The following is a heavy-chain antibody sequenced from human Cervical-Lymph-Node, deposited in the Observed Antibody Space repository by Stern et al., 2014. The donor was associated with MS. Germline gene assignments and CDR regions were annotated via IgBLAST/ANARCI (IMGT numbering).Heavy chain of an antibody. J-gene: IGHJ4*02. V-gene: IGHV3-21*01. CDR3: ARARVGDYARSPHLDS. D-gene: IGHD4-17*01. CDR1: GFTFSHYS. Sequence: EVHLVESGGGLVKPGGSLRLSCDASGFTFSHYSINWVRQAPGKGLEWISSISNNFTHTYYAESVEGRFTISRDSAKNSVHLHMASLRAEDSAVYYCARARVGDYARSPHLDSWGRGTLVSVSS. CDR2: ISNNFTHT.